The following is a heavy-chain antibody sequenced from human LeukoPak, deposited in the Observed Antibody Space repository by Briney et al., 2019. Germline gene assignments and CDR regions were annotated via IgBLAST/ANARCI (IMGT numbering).Heavy chain of an antibody. CDR2: ISAYNGNT. Sequence: GASVKVPCKASGYTFTSYGISWVRQAPGQGLEWMGWISAYNGNTNYAQKLQGRVTMTTDTSTSTAYMELRSLRSDDTAVYYCARSIAAADETHDAFDIWGQGTMVTVSS. V-gene: IGHV1-18*01. D-gene: IGHD6-13*01. CDR3: ARSIAAADETHDAFDI. J-gene: IGHJ3*02. CDR1: GYTFTSYG.